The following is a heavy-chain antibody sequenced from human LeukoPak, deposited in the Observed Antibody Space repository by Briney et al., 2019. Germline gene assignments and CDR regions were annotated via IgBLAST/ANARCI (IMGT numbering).Heavy chain of an antibody. J-gene: IGHJ4*02. V-gene: IGHV3-74*01. CDR1: GFTFSSYW. CDR2: LNGDGSTT. Sequence: GGSLRLSCAASGFTFSSYWMHWVRQVPGKGLVWVSRLNGDGSTTNYADSVKGRFTISRDNAKNTLYLQMNSLRAEDTAVYYCARDLGFSSGWYIGYWGQGTLVTVSS. D-gene: IGHD6-19*01. CDR3: ARDLGFSSGWYIGY.